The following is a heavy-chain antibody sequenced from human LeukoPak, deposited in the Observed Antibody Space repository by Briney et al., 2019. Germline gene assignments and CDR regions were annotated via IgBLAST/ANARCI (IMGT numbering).Heavy chain of an antibody. CDR1: GYTFTSYG. V-gene: IGHV1-18*01. Sequence: ASVKVSCKASGYTFTSYGISWVRQAPGQGLEWMGWISAYKGNTNYAQKLQGRVTMTTDISTSTAYMELRSLRSDDTAVYYCARDPRIVVVVAATGGWFDPWGQGTLVTVSS. D-gene: IGHD2-15*01. CDR3: ARDPRIVVVVAATGGWFDP. CDR2: ISAYKGNT. J-gene: IGHJ5*02.